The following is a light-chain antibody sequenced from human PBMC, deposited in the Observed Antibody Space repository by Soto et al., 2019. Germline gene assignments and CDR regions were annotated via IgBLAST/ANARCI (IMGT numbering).Light chain of an antibody. V-gene: IGKV3-20*01. J-gene: IGKJ4*01. CDR3: QQYVSSLT. CDR2: GAS. Sequence: EIVLTQSPGTLSLSPGERATLSCRASQSGSNTYLAWHQQKRGQAPRLLIYGASSRATGIPDRFSGSGPGTDFTLTISRLEPEDFAVYYCQQYVSSLTFGGGTKVELK. CDR1: QSGSNTY.